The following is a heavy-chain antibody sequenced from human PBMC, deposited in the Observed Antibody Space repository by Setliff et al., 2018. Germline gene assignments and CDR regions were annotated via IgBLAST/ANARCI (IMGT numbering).Heavy chain of an antibody. Sequence: GASVKVSCKASGFTFTTSAVQWVRQARGQRLEWIGWIVVGSVSTNYAQKFQDRVIITRDMSTSTVYMELSSLRSEDTAVYYCAVNSGYDTSYARFDYWGQGTPVTVSS. CDR3: AVNSGYDTSYARFDY. CDR1: GFTFTTSA. CDR2: IVVGSVST. J-gene: IGHJ4*02. D-gene: IGHD5-12*01. V-gene: IGHV1-58*01.